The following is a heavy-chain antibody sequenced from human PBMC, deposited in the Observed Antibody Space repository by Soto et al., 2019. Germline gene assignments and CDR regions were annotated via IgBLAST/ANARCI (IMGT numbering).Heavy chain of an antibody. CDR2: IYYSGST. Sequence: PSETLSLTCTVSGGSVSSYYWSWIRQSPGKGLEWIGYIYYSGSTKYKPSLKSRFTISVDTSKNQFSLWVSSATAADTAVYYCARGVAVAGTGAYYYYGMDVWGQGTTVTVSS. D-gene: IGHD6-19*01. V-gene: IGHV4-59*08. J-gene: IGHJ6*02. CDR3: ARGVAVAGTGAYYYYGMDV. CDR1: GGSVSSYY.